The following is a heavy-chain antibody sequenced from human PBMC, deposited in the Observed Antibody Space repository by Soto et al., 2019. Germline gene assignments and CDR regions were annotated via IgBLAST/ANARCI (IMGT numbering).Heavy chain of an antibody. CDR1: GYTFTGYY. CDR3: AREYMIASRKPMNV. J-gene: IGHJ6*02. D-gene: IGHD3-22*01. V-gene: IGHV1-2*04. CDR2: INPNSGGT. Sequence: AASVKVSCKASGYTFTGYYMHWVRQAPGQGLEWMGWINPNSGGTNYAQKFQGWVTMTRDTSISTAYMELSRLRSDDTAVYYCAREYMIASRKPMNVWRQRTTVTVSS.